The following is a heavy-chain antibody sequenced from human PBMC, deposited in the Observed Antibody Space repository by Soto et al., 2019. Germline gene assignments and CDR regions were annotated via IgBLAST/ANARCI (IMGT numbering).Heavy chain of an antibody. V-gene: IGHV3-23*01. Sequence: EVQLLESGGGLVQPGGSLRLSCVASGFSFSGYAMSWVRQAPGKGLVWVSSITGTGVSIYYADSVRGRFTISRDYSKNTLYLQMSSLRAEDAARYYCAKDSIPYSSSYDLDHWGRGALVTVSS. J-gene: IGHJ4*02. CDR2: ITGTGVSI. CDR1: GFSFSGYA. D-gene: IGHD6-6*01. CDR3: AKDSIPYSSSYDLDH.